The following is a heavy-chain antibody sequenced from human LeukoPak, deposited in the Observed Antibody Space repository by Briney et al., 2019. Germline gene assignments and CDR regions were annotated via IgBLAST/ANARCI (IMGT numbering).Heavy chain of an antibody. V-gene: IGHV1-69*13. CDR2: IIPIFGTA. Sequence: ASVKVSCKTSGYTFIDYYVHWIRQAPGQGLEWMGGIIPIFGTANYAQKFQGRVTITADESTSTAYMELSSLRSEDTAVYYCARLPLRSIAVGYYGMDVWGQGTTVTVSS. CDR1: GYTFIDYY. J-gene: IGHJ6*02. D-gene: IGHD6-6*01. CDR3: ARLPLRSIAVGYYGMDV.